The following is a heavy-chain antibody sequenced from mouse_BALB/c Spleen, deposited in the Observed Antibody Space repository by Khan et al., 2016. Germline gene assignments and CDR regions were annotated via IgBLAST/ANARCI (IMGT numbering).Heavy chain of an antibody. Sequence: QIQLVQSGPELKKPGETVKISCKASGYTFTNYGMNWVKQAPGKGLKWMGWINTYTGEPTYTDDFKGRFAFSLETSASTAYLQINNLKDEDTASLYCARPPTTDQDYSVDYWGQGTLVTVSA. V-gene: IGHV9-3-1*01. J-gene: IGHJ3*01. CDR2: INTYTGEP. CDR3: ARPPTTDQDYSVDY. CDR1: GYTFTNYG. D-gene: IGHD3-2*02.